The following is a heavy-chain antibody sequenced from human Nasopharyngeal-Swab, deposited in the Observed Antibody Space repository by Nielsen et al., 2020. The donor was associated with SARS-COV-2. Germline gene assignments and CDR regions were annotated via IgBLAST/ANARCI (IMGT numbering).Heavy chain of an antibody. J-gene: IGHJ4*02. V-gene: IGHV3-23*01. CDR2: ISGSGGST. D-gene: IGHD3-22*01. CDR3: AKDLSLVVITTPNY. CDR1: VTFIHSYA. Sequence: GASLMTSSAASVTFIHSYAMSWVRPAPGKGLEWVSAISGSGGSTYYADSVKGRFIISRDNSKNTLYLQMNSLRAEDTAVYYCAKDLSLVVITTPNYWGQGTLVTVSS.